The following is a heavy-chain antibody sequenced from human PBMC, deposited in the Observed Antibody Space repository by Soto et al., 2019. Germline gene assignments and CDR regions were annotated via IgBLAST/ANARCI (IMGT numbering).Heavy chain of an antibody. Sequence: QVQLQQSGPGLVKPSQTLSLTCTVSGASISSDYYHWTWIRQSPGKGLVWIGYIHHSGSTLYNPSLKSRVTISVDTSKNQCSLPLTSVTAADTAVYFCAREDDGGDSLDVWGQGTTVTVSS. CDR2: IHHSGST. CDR1: GASISSDYYH. CDR3: AREDDGGDSLDV. J-gene: IGHJ6*02. D-gene: IGHD2-21*02. V-gene: IGHV4-30-4*08.